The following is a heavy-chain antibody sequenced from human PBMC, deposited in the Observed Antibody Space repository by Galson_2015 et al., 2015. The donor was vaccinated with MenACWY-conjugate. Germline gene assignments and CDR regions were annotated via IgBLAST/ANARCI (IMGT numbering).Heavy chain of an antibody. CDR3: SRVGTIGLDGFDY. V-gene: IGHV3-21*01. CDR1: GFMFSSYS. Sequence: SLRLSCAASGFMFSSYSLNWVRQAPGQGLQWVASISSNGNYIYYGDSVEGRFTISRDNATNSMYLQMNSLTVEDTAVYYCSRVGTIGLDGFDYWGQGTLVTVSS. CDR2: ISSNGNYI. D-gene: IGHD3-3*01. J-gene: IGHJ4*02.